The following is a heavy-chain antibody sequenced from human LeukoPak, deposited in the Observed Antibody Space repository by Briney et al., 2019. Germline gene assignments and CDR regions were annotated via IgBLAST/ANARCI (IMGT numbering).Heavy chain of an antibody. CDR1: GYTFTSYA. J-gene: IGHJ4*02. D-gene: IGHD6-13*01. V-gene: IGHV1-3*01. Sequence: ASVKVSCKASGYTFTSYAMHWVRQAPEQRLEWMGWINAGNGNTKYSQKFQGRVTITRDTSASTAYMELSSLRSEDTAVYYCARAGGRSSSWKVWGQGTLVTVSS. CDR3: ARAGGRSSSWKV. CDR2: INAGNGNT.